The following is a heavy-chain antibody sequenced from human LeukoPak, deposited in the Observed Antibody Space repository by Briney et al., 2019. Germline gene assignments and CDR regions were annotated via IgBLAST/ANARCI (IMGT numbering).Heavy chain of an antibody. D-gene: IGHD3-9*01. CDR1: GYSISSGYY. CDR2: IYHSGST. Sequence: PSETLSLTCTVSGYSISSGYYWGWIRQPPGKGLEWIGSIYHSGSTYYNPSLKSRVTISVDTSKNQFSLKLSSVTAADTAVYYCARTTLRYFDWLLLHYFDYWGQGTLVTVSS. J-gene: IGHJ4*02. V-gene: IGHV4-38-2*02. CDR3: ARTTLRYFDWLLLHYFDY.